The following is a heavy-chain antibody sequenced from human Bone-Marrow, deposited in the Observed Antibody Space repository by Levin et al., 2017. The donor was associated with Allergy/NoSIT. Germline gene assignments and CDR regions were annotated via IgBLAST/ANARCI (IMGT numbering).Heavy chain of an antibody. CDR3: ARHLGVITYWYFDR. D-gene: IGHD3-10*01. V-gene: IGHV4-39*01. Sequence: SETLSLTRTVSGGSISSSSYYWGWIRQPPGKGLEWIGSIYYSGSTYYNPSLKSRVTISVDTSKNQFSLKLSSVTAADTAVYYCARHLGVITYWYFDRWGRGTLVTVSS. CDR2: IYYSGST. J-gene: IGHJ2*01. CDR1: GGSISSSSYY.